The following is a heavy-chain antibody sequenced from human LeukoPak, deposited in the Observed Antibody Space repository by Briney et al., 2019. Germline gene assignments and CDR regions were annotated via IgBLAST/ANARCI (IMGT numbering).Heavy chain of an antibody. CDR3: ARRSYFASGRSVYFDY. D-gene: IGHD3-10*01. J-gene: IGHJ4*02. CDR2: VSSDGTYK. V-gene: IGHV3-30-3*01. CDR1: GFTFTNYA. Sequence: GGSLRLSCAASGFTFTNYAMHWVRQAPGKGLEWVADVSSDGTYKYYADSVKGRFTISRDSSKNTVHLQMNSLRPDDTAVYYCARRSYFASGRSVYFDYWGQGILVTVSS.